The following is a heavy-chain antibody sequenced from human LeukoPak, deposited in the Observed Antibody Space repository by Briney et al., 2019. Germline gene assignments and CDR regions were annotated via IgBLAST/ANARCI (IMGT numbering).Heavy chain of an antibody. Sequence: GASVKVSCKASGYTFTSNYIHWVRQAPGQGLEWMGIINPSGGSTSYAQKFQGRVTMTSDTSTSTVYMELSSLRSEDTAVYYCARAATLIVVVGSHFDYWGQGTLVTVSS. V-gene: IGHV1-46*01. J-gene: IGHJ4*02. CDR2: INPSGGST. D-gene: IGHD3-22*01. CDR3: ARAATLIVVVGSHFDY. CDR1: GYTFTSNY.